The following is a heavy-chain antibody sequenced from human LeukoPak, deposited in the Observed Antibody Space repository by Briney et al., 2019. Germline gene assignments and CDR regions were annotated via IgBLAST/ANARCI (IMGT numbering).Heavy chain of an antibody. CDR1: GFTFSSYS. CDR2: ISSSSSYI. V-gene: IGHV3-21*01. CDR3: ARDRGYCSGGSCFLAADYYYYGMDV. J-gene: IGHJ6*02. Sequence: GGSLRLSCAASGFTFSSYSMNWVRQAPGKGLEWVSSISSSSSYIYYADSVKGRFTISRDNAKNSLYPQMNSLRAEDTAVYYCARDRGYCSGGSCFLAADYYYYGMDVWGQGTTVTVSS. D-gene: IGHD2-15*01.